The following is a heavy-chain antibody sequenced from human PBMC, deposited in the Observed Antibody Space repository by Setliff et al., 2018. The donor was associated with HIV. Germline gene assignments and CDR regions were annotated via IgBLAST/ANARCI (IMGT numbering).Heavy chain of an antibody. CDR1: GDSVSSDSAA. V-gene: IGHV6-1*01. D-gene: IGHD4-17*01. CDR2: TYYRSRWFN. CDR3: ARYSGASSGDWYFDL. J-gene: IGHJ2*01. Sequence: CAISGDSVSSDSAAWNWIRQSPSRGLEWLGRTYYRSRWFNDYAVSVKRRITINPDTSKNQFSLQLNSVTPEDTAVYYCARYSGASSGDWYFDLWGRGIQVTVSS.